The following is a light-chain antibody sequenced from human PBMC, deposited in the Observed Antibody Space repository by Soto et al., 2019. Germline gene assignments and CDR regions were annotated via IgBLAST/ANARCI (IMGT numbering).Light chain of an antibody. J-gene: IGKJ1*01. CDR3: QQYNSYSVT. V-gene: IGKV1-5*01. Sequence: DIQMTQSPSTLSASVGDRVTITCRASQSISSWLAWYQQKPGKAPKLPIYDASSLESGVPSRCSGSGSGTEFTLTISGLQPDDFASYYGQQYNSYSVTFGQGTKVEIK. CDR2: DAS. CDR1: QSISSW.